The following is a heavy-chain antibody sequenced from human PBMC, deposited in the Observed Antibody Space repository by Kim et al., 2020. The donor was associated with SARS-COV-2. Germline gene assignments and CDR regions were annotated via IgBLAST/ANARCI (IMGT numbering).Heavy chain of an antibody. J-gene: IGHJ4*02. D-gene: IGHD3-10*01. CDR3: ARYTALTMVRGVLDY. Sequence: QKRQGRVTMTTDTSTSTAYMELRSLRSDDTAVYYCARYTALTMVRGVLDYWGQGTLVTVSS. V-gene: IGHV1-18*01.